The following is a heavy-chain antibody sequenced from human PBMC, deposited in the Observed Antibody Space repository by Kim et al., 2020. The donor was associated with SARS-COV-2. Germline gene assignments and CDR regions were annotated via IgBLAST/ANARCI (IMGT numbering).Heavy chain of an antibody. V-gene: IGHV4-39*01. CDR2: IYYTGNT. Sequence: SETLSLTCTVSGGSISSSGPYWGWVRQAPGKGLEWIGTIYYTGNTYYNPSLKSRLIISVDTSRNQFSLQLSSLTAADTAFYYCARHVSQYEGAEYFQPWGQGTLVTVSS. CDR3: ARHVSQYEGAEYFQP. D-gene: IGHD2-2*01. J-gene: IGHJ1*01. CDR1: GGSISSSGPY.